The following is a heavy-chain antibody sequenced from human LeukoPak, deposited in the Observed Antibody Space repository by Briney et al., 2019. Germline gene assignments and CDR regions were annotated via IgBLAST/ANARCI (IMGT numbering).Heavy chain of an antibody. D-gene: IGHD2-15*01. Sequence: PGGSLRLSCAASGFTFSTYSMNWVRQAPGKGLEWVSYISSSSSTIYYADSVKGRFTISRDNAKNSLFLQMNSLRAEDTAVYYCARDGYCSGDSCYSATDYWGQGTLVTVSS. CDR3: ARDGYCSGDSCYSATDY. V-gene: IGHV3-48*04. CDR2: ISSSSSTI. J-gene: IGHJ4*02. CDR1: GFTFSTYS.